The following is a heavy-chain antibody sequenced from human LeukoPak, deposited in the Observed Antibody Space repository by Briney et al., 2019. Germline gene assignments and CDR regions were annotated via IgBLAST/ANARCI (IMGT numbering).Heavy chain of an antibody. Sequence: GGSLRLSCAASGFTFSSYAMSWVRQAPGKGLEWVSAISGSGGSTYYADSVKGRFTISRDNSKNTLYLQMNSLRAEDTAAYYCAEGTYYDILTGYYPGKYYYGMDVWGQGTTVTVSS. V-gene: IGHV3-23*01. CDR3: AEGTYYDILTGYYPGKYYYGMDV. D-gene: IGHD3-9*01. CDR2: ISGSGGST. CDR1: GFTFSSYA. J-gene: IGHJ6*02.